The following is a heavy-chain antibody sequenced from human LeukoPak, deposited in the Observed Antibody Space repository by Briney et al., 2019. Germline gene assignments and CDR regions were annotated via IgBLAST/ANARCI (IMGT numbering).Heavy chain of an antibody. CDR3: AREGRFGELYTDY. Sequence: GGSLRLSCAASGFTFSDYYMSWIRQAPGKGLEWVSYISSSSNNTNYADSVKGRFTISRDNARNSLFLQMNSLRAEDTAVYYCAREGRFGELYTDYWGQGTLVTVSS. V-gene: IGHV3-11*05. D-gene: IGHD3-10*01. CDR1: GFTFSDYY. J-gene: IGHJ4*02. CDR2: ISSSSNNT.